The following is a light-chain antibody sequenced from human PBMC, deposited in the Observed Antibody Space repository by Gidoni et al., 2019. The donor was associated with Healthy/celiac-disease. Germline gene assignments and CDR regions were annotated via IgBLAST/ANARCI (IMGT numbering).Light chain of an antibody. V-gene: IGKV1-9*01. Sequence: DIQLTQSPSFLSASVGDRVTITCRASQGISSYLAWYQQKPGKDPKLLIYAASTLQSGVPSRFSGSGSGTEFTLTISSLQPEDFATYYCQQLNSYPFFGQGTRLEIK. J-gene: IGKJ5*01. CDR3: QQLNSYPF. CDR1: QGISSY. CDR2: AAS.